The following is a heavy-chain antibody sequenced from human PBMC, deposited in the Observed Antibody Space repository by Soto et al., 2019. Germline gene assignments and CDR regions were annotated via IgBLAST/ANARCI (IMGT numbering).Heavy chain of an antibody. CDR1: GFTFSNYA. Sequence: EVQLLESGGGLVQPGGSLRLSCAASGFTFSNYAMSWVRQAPGKGLEWVSAISGSGGSTYYADSVKSRFSISRDNSKNTLYLRMNSLRAEDTAVFYCAKDRAIRPGTDFDYWGQGTLVTVSS. CDR3: AKDRAIRPGTDFDY. D-gene: IGHD1-7*01. V-gene: IGHV3-23*01. CDR2: ISGSGGST. J-gene: IGHJ4*02.